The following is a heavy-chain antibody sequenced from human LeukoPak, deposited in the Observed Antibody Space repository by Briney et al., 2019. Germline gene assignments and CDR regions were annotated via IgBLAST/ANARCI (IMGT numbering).Heavy chain of an antibody. J-gene: IGHJ4*02. D-gene: IGHD6-13*01. CDR1: GFTFSSYA. V-gene: IGHV3-23*01. Sequence: PGGSLRLSCAASGFTFSSYAMSWVRQAPGKGLEWVSAISGSDGTTYYADSMKGRFTISRDNSKNTLYLQMNSLRAEDTAVYYCAKDLKSAGGRRFDYWGQGTLVTVSS. CDR3: AKDLKSAGGRRFDY. CDR2: ISGSDGTT.